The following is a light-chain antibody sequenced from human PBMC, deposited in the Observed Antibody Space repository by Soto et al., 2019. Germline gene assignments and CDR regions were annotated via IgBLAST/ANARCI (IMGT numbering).Light chain of an antibody. J-gene: IGKJ5*01. Sequence: PGERDTLSCRARQNVDTKYLAWYQFRYGQAPRIIIFGASGRATGIPDRFSGSVSGTDFTFTISRLEPEDFAVYYGQLYSRSPRQITVGQGTRLELK. CDR1: QNVDTKY. CDR2: GAS. CDR3: QLYSRSPRQIT. V-gene: IGKV3-20*01.